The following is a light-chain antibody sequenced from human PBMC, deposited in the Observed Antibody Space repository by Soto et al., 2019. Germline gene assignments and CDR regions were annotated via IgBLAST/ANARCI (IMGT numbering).Light chain of an antibody. J-gene: IGLJ2*01. Sequence: QSALTQPASVSGSPGQSITISCTGTSSDVGSYKFVSWYQQHPGKAPKLMIYEGSKRPSGVSNRFSGSKSGNTASLTISGLQAEDEADYYCCSYAGSRAVVFGGGTKLTVL. CDR2: EGS. CDR1: SSDVGSYKF. V-gene: IGLV2-23*01. CDR3: CSYAGSRAVV.